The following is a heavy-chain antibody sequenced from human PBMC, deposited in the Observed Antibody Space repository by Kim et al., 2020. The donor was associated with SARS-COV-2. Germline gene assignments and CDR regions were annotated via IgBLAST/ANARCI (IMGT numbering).Heavy chain of an antibody. D-gene: IGHD2-15*01. J-gene: IGHJ4*02. CDR1: GGSISSSSYY. V-gene: IGHV4-39*01. CDR3: ARHYPIVVVVAANPFDY. Sequence: SETLSLTCTVSGGSISSSSYYWGWIRQPPGKGLEWIGSIYYSGSTYYNPSLKSRVTISVDTSKNQFSLKLSSVTAADTAVYYCARHYPIVVVVAANPFDYWGQGTLVTVSS. CDR2: IYYSGST.